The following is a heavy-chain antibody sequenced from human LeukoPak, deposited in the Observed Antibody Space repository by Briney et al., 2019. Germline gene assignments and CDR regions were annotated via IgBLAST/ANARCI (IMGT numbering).Heavy chain of an antibody. V-gene: IGHV1-18*01. CDR3: ARDMTGPGIAVAGTINFDY. J-gene: IGHJ4*02. Sequence: ASVKVSCKASGYTFTSYGISWVRQAPGQGLEWMGWISAYNGNTNYVQKLQGRVTMTTDTSTSTAYMELRSLRSDDAAVYYCARDMTGPGIAVAGTINFDYWGQGTLVTVSS. CDR2: ISAYNGNT. D-gene: IGHD6-19*01. CDR1: GYTFTSYG.